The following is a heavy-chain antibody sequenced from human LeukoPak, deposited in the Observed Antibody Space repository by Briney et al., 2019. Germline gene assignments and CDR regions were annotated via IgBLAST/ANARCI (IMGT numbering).Heavy chain of an antibody. J-gene: IGHJ6*02. D-gene: IGHD2-2*01. CDR2: ISTDGSST. CDR3: ARAGYCSSTSCHDSVTSYYYYYAMDV. CDR1: GFTFSSYW. V-gene: IGHV3-74*01. Sequence: GGSLRLSCAASGFTFSSYWMHWVRQAPGKGLVWVSRISTDGSSTNSADSVKGRFTISRDNAKSSLYLQMNSLRAEDTAVYYCARAGYCSSTSCHDSVTSYYYYYAMDVWGQGTTVTVSS.